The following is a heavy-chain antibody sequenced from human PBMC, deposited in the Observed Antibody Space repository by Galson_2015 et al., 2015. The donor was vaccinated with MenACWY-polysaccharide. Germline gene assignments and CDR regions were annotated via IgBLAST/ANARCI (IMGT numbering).Heavy chain of an antibody. D-gene: IGHD2/OR15-2a*01. CDR1: GFTFSSNA. V-gene: IGHV3-30-3*01. CDR2: ISYDASNK. Sequence: SLRLSCAASGFTFSSNAMHWVRQAPGKGLEWVAVISYDASNKYYADSVKGRFTISRDNSRNTLYLQMNSLRAEDTAVYYCAKDRHSTATDEDYWGQGTLVTVSS. J-gene: IGHJ4*02. CDR3: AKDRHSTATDEDY.